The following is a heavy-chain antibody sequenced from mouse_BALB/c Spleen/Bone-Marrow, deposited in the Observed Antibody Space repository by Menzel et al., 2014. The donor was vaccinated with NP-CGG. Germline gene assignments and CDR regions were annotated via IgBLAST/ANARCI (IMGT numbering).Heavy chain of an antibody. J-gene: IGHJ3*01. D-gene: IGHD3-1*01. V-gene: IGHV2-9*02. CDR3: ARDRGPPY. CDR1: GFSLTSYG. Sequence: VQVVESGPGLVAPSQSLSITCTVSGFSLTSYGVHWVRQPPGKGLEWLGVIWAGGSTNYNSALMSRLSISKDNSKSQVCLKMNILQTDDTAMYYCARDRGPPYWGQGTLVTVSA. CDR2: IWAGGST.